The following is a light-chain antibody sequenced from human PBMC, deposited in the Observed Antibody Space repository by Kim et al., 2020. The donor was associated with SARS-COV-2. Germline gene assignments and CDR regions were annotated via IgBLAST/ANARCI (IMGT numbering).Light chain of an antibody. CDR1: QGINNY. CDR3: QKYNTAPWT. CDR2: AAT. Sequence: SLGDGVTITCRTSQGINNYLAWYQQKPGKPPKLLIYAATTLQLGVSSRFSGSGSGTAFTLTISDLQPEDVATYYCQKYNTAPWTFGHGTKVDIK. J-gene: IGKJ1*01. V-gene: IGKV1-27*01.